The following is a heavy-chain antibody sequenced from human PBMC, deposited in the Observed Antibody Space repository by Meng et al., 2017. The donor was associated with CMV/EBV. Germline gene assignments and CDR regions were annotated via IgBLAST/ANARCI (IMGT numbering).Heavy chain of an antibody. V-gene: IGHV3-23*01. Sequence: GGSLRLSCAASGFTFSSYAMSWVRQAPGKGLEWVSAISGSGGSTYYADSVKGRFTISRDNSKNTLYLQMNSLRAEDTAVYYCAKAGITIFGVGKHNWFDPWGQGTLVTVFS. J-gene: IGHJ5*02. D-gene: IGHD3-3*01. CDR3: AKAGITIFGVGKHNWFDP. CDR1: GFTFSSYA. CDR2: ISGSGGST.